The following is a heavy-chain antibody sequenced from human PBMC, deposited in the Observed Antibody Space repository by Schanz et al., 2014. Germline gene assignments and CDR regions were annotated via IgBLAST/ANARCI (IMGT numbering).Heavy chain of an antibody. Sequence: EVQLLESGGGLVQPGGSLRLSCAASGFTFSSYAMSWVRQAPGKGLEWVSAITDSGGSTYYADSVKGRFTISRDNSKNTLYLQMNRLRAEDSAVYYCAKVGPYSGSLGAFDIWGQGTMVTVSS. CDR2: ITDSGGST. D-gene: IGHD1-26*01. CDR1: GFTFSSYA. CDR3: AKVGPYSGSLGAFDI. J-gene: IGHJ3*02. V-gene: IGHV3-23*01.